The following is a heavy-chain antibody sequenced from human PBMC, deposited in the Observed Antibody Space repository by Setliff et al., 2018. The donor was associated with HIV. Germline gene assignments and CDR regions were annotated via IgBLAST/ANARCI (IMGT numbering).Heavy chain of an antibody. J-gene: IGHJ4*02. V-gene: IGHV4-30-4*08. CDR1: GGSISSGDYY. CDR3: ARSAYDSSGLPY. CDR2: IYYSGST. D-gene: IGHD3-22*01. Sequence: NPSETLSLTCTVSGGSISSGDYYWSWIRQPPGKGLEWIGYIYYSGSTYYNPSLKSRVTISVDTSKNQFSLNLSSVTAADTAVYYCARSAYDSSGLPYWGQGTLVTVSS.